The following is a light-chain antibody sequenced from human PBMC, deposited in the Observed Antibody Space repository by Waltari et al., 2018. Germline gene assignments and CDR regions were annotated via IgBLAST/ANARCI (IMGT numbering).Light chain of an antibody. CDR3: QQYNNYSPLT. J-gene: IGKJ4*01. Sequence: DIQMTQSPSTLSAFVGDRVTITCRASQSISSWLAWYQQKLGKAPKLLIYKASILETGVPSRFSGSGSGTEFTLTISSLKPDDFATYYCQQYNNYSPLTFGGGTKVEIK. CDR2: KAS. V-gene: IGKV1-5*03. CDR1: QSISSW.